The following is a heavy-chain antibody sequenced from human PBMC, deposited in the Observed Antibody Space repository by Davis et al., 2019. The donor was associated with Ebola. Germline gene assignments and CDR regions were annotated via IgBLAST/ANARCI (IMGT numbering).Heavy chain of an antibody. D-gene: IGHD3-22*01. Sequence: ASVKVSCKASGFTFTDYYMHWVRQAPGQGPEWMGWISLNSGSTKYSHKFQGRVTMTRDTSINTAHMELSGLRSDDTAVYYCARDDKVMHFDYWGQGTPVTVSS. CDR2: ISLNSGST. CDR3: ARDDKVMHFDY. J-gene: IGHJ4*02. V-gene: IGHV1-2*02. CDR1: GFTFTDYY.